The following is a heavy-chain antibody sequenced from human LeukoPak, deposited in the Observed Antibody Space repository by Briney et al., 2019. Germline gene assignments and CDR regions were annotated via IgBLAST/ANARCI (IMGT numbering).Heavy chain of an antibody. D-gene: IGHD2-2*01. CDR1: GGSISSDDFY. J-gene: IGHJ3*02. CDR3: ATSHCSSTSCYSLDI. V-gene: IGHV4-30-4*08. Sequence: SETLSLTCTVSGGSISSDDFYWSWIRQTPGKGLEWIGNIYYSGSTYYNPSLKSRVTVSVDTSKNQFSLKLSSVTAADTAVYYCATSHCSSTSCYSLDIWGQGTMVTVSS. CDR2: IYYSGST.